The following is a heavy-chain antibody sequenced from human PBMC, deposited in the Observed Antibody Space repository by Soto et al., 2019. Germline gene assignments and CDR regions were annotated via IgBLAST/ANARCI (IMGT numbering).Heavy chain of an antibody. V-gene: IGHV3-66*01. J-gene: IGHJ5*02. CDR2: IYAGGST. CDR3: ARDPRNQMQPTWFDP. D-gene: IGHD2-2*01. Sequence: EVQLMESGGGLVQPGGSLRLSCAASGFTVSGNYMNWVRQAPGKGLEWISIIYAGGSTYYADSVKGRFTISRDSSQNTLYRQMSALRAEDTAMYYCARDPRNQMQPTWFDPWGQGTLVTVSS. CDR1: GFTVSGNY.